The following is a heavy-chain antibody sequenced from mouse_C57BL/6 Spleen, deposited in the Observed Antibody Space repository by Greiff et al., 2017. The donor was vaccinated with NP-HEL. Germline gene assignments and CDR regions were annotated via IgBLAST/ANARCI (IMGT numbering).Heavy chain of an antibody. CDR2: ISSGSSTI. CDR3: ARRDYYGSSYHYAMDY. Sequence: EVKLVESGGGLVKPGGSLKLSCAASGFTFSDYGMHWVRQAPEKGLEWVAYISSGSSTIYYADTVKGRFTISRDNAKNNLFLQMTSLRSEDTAMYYCARRDYYGSSYHYAMDYWGQGTSVTVSS. D-gene: IGHD1-1*01. J-gene: IGHJ4*01. CDR1: GFTFSDYG. V-gene: IGHV5-17*01.